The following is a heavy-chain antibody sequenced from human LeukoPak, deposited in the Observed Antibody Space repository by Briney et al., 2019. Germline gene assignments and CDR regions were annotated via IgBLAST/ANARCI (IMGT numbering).Heavy chain of an antibody. CDR2: ISSSGSTI. CDR3: ARERSDGSYPYYYYGMDV. J-gene: IGHJ6*04. CDR1: GFTFSSYE. V-gene: IGHV3-48*03. D-gene: IGHD2-15*01. Sequence: PGGSLRLSCAASGFTFSSYEMNWVRQAPGKGLERVSYISSSGSTIYYADSVKGRFTISRDNAKNSLYLQMNSLRAEDTAVYYCARERSDGSYPYYYYGMDVWGKGTTVTVSS.